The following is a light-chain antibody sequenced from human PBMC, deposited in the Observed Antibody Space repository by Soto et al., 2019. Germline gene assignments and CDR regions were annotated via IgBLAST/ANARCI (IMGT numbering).Light chain of an antibody. CDR2: EGS. V-gene: IGLV2-23*03. CDR3: CSYAGSFTFDV. CDR1: SSDVGNYNL. Sequence: QSALTQPASVSGSPGQSITISCTGTSSDVGNYNLVSWYQQFPGKAPKLIIYEGSRRPSGVSNRFSGSKSRNTSSLTIAGLQAEDEADYYCCSYAGSFTFDVFGGGTKVTVL. J-gene: IGLJ2*01.